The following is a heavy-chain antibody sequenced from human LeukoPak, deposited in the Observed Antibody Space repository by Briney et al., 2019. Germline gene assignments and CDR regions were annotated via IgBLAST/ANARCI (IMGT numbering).Heavy chain of an antibody. Sequence: ASVKVSCKASGGTFSSYAISWVRQAPGQGLEWMGGIIPIFGTANYAQKFQGRVTITADESTSTAYMELSSLRSEDTAVYYCAREITIFGVATSNWFDPWGQGTLDIVSS. J-gene: IGHJ5*02. CDR3: AREITIFGVATSNWFDP. D-gene: IGHD3-3*01. CDR2: IIPIFGTA. V-gene: IGHV1-69*13. CDR1: GGTFSSYA.